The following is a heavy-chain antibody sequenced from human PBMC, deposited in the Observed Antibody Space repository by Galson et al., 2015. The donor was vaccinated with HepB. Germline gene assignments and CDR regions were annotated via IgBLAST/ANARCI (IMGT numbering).Heavy chain of an antibody. Sequence: SETLSLTCAVYGGSFSGYYWSWIRQPPGKGLEWIGEINHSGSTNYNPSLKSRVTISVDTSKNQFSLKLSSVTAADTAVYYCARYGYGDYVGGFDYWGQGTLVTVSS. J-gene: IGHJ4*02. V-gene: IGHV4-34*01. D-gene: IGHD4-17*01. CDR3: ARYGYGDYVGGFDY. CDR1: GGSFSGYY. CDR2: INHSGST.